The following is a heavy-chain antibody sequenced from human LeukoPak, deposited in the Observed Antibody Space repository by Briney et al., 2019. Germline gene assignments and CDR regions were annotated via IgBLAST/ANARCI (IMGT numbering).Heavy chain of an antibody. CDR2: IGIDSGNT. D-gene: IGHD5-24*01. CDR3: ARDYKYAFDN. CDR1: GFTFSDYS. V-gene: IGHV3-48*01. Sequence: GGSLRLSCAASGFTFSDYSMNWVRQAPGKGLEWISYIGIDSGNTNYADSVKGRFTISVDKAKNSLYLQMNSLRVEDTAVYYCARDYKYAFDNWGQGTLVNVSS. J-gene: IGHJ4*02.